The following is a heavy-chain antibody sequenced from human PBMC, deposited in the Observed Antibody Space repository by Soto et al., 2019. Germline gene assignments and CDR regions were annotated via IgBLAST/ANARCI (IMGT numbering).Heavy chain of an antibody. V-gene: IGHV1-69*12. CDR1: GGTFRTAA. CDR3: ARDNDRPQLGGNYYYILDV. Sequence: QVHLERSGAEVKKPESSVKVSCKASGGTFRTAAVSWVRQAPGQGLEWLGGIMPVFRTPDYAQKFQGRVTITADESTSTAYMELSGLRSDDTAVYYCARDNDRPQLGGNYYYILDVWGQGTTITVSS. CDR2: IMPVFRTP. D-gene: IGHD2-8*01. J-gene: IGHJ6*02.